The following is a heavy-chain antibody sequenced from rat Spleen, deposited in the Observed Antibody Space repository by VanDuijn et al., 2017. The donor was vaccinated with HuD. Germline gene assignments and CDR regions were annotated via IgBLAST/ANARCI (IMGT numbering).Heavy chain of an antibody. CDR3: ARHPTYYGFDGDWFAY. CDR1: GFTFSNYY. CDR2: VSHDGSRS. J-gene: IGHJ3*01. D-gene: IGHD1-9*01. V-gene: IGHV5-25*01. Sequence: EGQVVESGGGLVQPGRSMKLSCAASGFTFSNYYMAWVRQAPTKGLEWVASVSHDGSRSFYRDSGKGRFTISRDNAEGTLYLQMDSLRSEDTATYYCARHPTYYGFDGDWFAYWGQGTLVTVSS.